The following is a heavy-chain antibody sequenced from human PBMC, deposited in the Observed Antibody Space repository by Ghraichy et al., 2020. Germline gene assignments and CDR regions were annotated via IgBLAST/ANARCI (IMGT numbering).Heavy chain of an antibody. Sequence: GGSLRLSCAASGFTFNIYNMNWVRQAPGKGLEWVSSISSSSTYIYYSDSVKGRFTISRDNAKNSLYLQMNGLGVEDTAVYYCARGQSSGIRGSDWFDPWGQGILVTVSS. V-gene: IGHV3-21*01. D-gene: IGHD3-10*01. CDR3: ARGQSSGIRGSDWFDP. J-gene: IGHJ5*02. CDR1: GFTFNIYN. CDR2: ISSSSTYI.